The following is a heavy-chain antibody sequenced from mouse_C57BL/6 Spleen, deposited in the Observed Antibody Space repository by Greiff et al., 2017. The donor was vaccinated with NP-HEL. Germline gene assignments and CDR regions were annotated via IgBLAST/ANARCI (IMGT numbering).Heavy chain of an antibody. CDR1: GYTFTSYW. Sequence: VKLQQPGAELVRPGSSVKLSCKASGYTFTSYWMDWVKQRPGQGLEWIGNIYPSDSETHYNQKFKDKATLTVDKSSSTAYMQLSSLTSEDSAVYYCARRGGNYALFAYWGQGTLVTVSA. V-gene: IGHV1-61*01. D-gene: IGHD2-1*01. CDR3: ARRGGNYALFAY. CDR2: IYPSDSET. J-gene: IGHJ3*01.